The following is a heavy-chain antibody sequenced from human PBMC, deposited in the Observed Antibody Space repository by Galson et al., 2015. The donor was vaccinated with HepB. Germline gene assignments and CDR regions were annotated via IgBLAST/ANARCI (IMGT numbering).Heavy chain of an antibody. D-gene: IGHD3-9*01. CDR1: GGSISSSNW. CDR2: IFHTGST. Sequence: SETLSLTCAVSGGSISSSNWWNWVRQPPGKGLEWIGEIFHTGSTNYNPSLRRRVNISVDKSKNQFSLRLRAETAADTAVYYCARRQRLTIFSSFYYGLDVWGQGTTVTVSS. CDR3: ARRQRLTIFSSFYYGLDV. V-gene: IGHV4-4*02. J-gene: IGHJ6*02.